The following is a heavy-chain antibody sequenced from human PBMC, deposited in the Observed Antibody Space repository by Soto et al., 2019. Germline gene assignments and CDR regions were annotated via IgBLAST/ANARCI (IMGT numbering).Heavy chain of an antibody. CDR2: INAGNGNT. CDR3: VRGGSLYWYFDL. J-gene: IGHJ2*01. V-gene: IGHV1-3*01. Sequence: QVQLVQSGAEVKKPGASVKVSCKASGYTFTSYAMHWVRQAPGQRLEWMGWINAGNGNTKYSQKFQGRVTITRDTSASTAYMELSSLRSEDTAVYYCVRGGSLYWYFDLWGRGTLVTVSS. CDR1: GYTFTSYA. D-gene: IGHD1-26*01.